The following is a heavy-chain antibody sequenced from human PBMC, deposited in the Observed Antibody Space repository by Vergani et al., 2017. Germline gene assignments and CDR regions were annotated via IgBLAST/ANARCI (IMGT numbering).Heavy chain of an antibody. J-gene: IGHJ5*02. V-gene: IGHV4-39*07. D-gene: IGHD3-3*01. CDR2: IYYSGST. CDR3: ARDFGEFGVVTTPNWFDP. CDR1: GGSISSSSYY. Sequence: QLQLQESGPGLVKPSETLSLTCTVSGGSISSSSYYWGWIRQPPGKGLEWIGSIYYSGSTYYNPSLKSRVTISVDTSKNQFSLKLSSVTAADTAVYYCARDFGEFGVVTTPNWFDPWGQEPWSPSPQ.